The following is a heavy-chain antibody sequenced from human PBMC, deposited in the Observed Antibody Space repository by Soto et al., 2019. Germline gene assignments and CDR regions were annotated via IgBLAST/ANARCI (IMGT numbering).Heavy chain of an antibody. CDR1: GFTVSNNY. CDR2: IYSGGST. Sequence: EVQLVESGGGWVQPGGSLRLSCAASGFTVSNNYMSWVRQAPGKGLEWVSLIYSGGSTYYADSVKGRFTISRDNSKNTLYLQMNSLRAEDTAVYYCARGYTNFQEYFYAMDVWGQGTTVTVPS. J-gene: IGHJ6*02. CDR3: ARGYTNFQEYFYAMDV. D-gene: IGHD4-4*01. V-gene: IGHV3-66*01.